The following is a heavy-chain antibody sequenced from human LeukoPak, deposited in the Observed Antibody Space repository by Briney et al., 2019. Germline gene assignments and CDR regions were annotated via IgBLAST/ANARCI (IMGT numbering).Heavy chain of an antibody. CDR2: ISSNGGTT. CDR1: GFTFSSYA. D-gene: IGHD3-10*01. J-gene: IGHJ4*02. V-gene: IGHV3-64D*06. Sequence: PGGSLRLSCSASGFTFSSYAMHWVRQAPGKGLEYVSAISSNGGTTYYADSVKGRFTISRDSSKNTLYLQVSSLRPEDTAVYYCVKAFSGGYYNPGYFDYWGQGTLVTVSS. CDR3: VKAFSGGYYNPGYFDY.